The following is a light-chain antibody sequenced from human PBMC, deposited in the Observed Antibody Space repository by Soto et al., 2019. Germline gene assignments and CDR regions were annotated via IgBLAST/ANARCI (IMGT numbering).Light chain of an antibody. V-gene: IGKV3D-20*02. J-gene: IGKJ5*01. CDR3: QCSSKLPPGIT. Sequence: IVLTQSPGTLSLSPGERATLSCRASQSVSSSYLAWYQQKPGQAPRLLLYGASSRATGLPDRFSGSGAWTDFALTVSGLEPEDFAAYCSQCSSKLPPGITFGQG. CDR1: QSVSSSY. CDR2: GAS.